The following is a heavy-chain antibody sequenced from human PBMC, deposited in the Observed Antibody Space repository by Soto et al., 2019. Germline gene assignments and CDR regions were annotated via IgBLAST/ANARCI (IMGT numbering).Heavy chain of an antibody. CDR1: GATFSTTG. Sequence: QVQLVQSGAEVRKPGSSLRVSCKSSGATFSTTGISWVRQAPGQGLEWMGGIIPLFGTPKYARKFQGRVSITADESTNTVYMELNSLRPDDAAVYYCARASPVLCVGDPCYRLDSSFDSWGQGSLVIVSS. J-gene: IGHJ5*01. CDR2: IIPLFGTP. D-gene: IGHD2-21*02. CDR3: ARASPVLCVGDPCYRLDSSFDS. V-gene: IGHV1-69*01.